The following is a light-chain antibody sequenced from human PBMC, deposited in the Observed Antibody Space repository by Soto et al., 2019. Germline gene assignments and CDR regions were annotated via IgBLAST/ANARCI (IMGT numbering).Light chain of an antibody. Sequence: QSVLSQPASVSGSPGQSVTISCTGTSSDIGSYNLVSWYHHQSGQAPKLVIYEVNKRPSVDSNRFSGSKSGNTASLTIAGLQPEDEGEYYCCSYAGGRTFVVFGGGTKLTVL. CDR2: EVN. V-gene: IGLV2-23*02. CDR3: CSYAGGRTFVV. J-gene: IGLJ3*02. CDR1: SSDIGSYNL.